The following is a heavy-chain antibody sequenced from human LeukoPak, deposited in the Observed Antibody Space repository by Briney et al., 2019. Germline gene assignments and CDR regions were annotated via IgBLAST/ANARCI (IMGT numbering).Heavy chain of an antibody. CDR2: IGTADDT. CDR3: ATTLDSGWPVDY. D-gene: IGHD5-12*01. J-gene: IGHJ4*02. V-gene: IGHV3-13*04. Sequence: GGSLRLSCAASGFTFSNYAMHWVRQATGKGPEWVSTIGTADDTYYSGSVKGRFTISRENAKGYLYLQMNSLRAGDTAVYYCATTLDSGWPVDYWGQGTLVTVSS. CDR1: GFTFSNYA.